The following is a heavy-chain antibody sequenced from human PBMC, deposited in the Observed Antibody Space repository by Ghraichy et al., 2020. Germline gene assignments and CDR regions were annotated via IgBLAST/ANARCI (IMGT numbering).Heavy chain of an antibody. V-gene: IGHV1-3*01. D-gene: IGHD5-18*01. Sequence: ASVKVSCKICGETVSSYVTFRVRLARGQRVEWMGWINAGNGNTKYSQKFQGRVTITRDTSASTAYMELSSLRSEDTAVYYCARDGGYSYGLLPTNLEDYYYYYGMDVWGQVTTDTVAS. J-gene: IGHJ6*02. CDR1: GETVSSYV. CDR2: INAGNGNT. CDR3: ARDGGYSYGLLPTNLEDYYYYYGMDV.